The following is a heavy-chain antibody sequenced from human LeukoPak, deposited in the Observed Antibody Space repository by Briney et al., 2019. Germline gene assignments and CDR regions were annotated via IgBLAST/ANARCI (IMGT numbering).Heavy chain of an antibody. J-gene: IGHJ3*02. V-gene: IGHV3-7*04. CDR1: GFTFSSYW. D-gene: IGHD3-16*01. Sequence: GGSLRLSCAASGFTFSSYWMNWVRQAPGKGLEWVANIKQDGSEKYYVDSVKGRSTISRDNAKNPLYLQMNSLRAEDTAVYYCAGLYSYAFDIWGQGTMVTVSS. CDR2: IKQDGSEK. CDR3: AGLYSYAFDI.